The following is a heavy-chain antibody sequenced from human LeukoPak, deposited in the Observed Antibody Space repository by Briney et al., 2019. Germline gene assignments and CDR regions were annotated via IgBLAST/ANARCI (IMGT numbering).Heavy chain of an antibody. Sequence: GGSLRLSCAASGFTFSSYAMRWVRQAPGKGLEWVSAISVSGGNTYYADSVKGRFIISRDNSKNTVYLQMSSLRPEDTAVYYCVNQISGWVYWGQGTLVTVSS. D-gene: IGHD6-19*01. CDR2: ISVSGGNT. J-gene: IGHJ4*02. CDR1: GFTFSSYA. V-gene: IGHV3-23*01. CDR3: VNQISGWVY.